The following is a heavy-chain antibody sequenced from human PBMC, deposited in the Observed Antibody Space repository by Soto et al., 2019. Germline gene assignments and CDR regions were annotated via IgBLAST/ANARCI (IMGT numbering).Heavy chain of an antibody. V-gene: IGHV4-34*01. Sequence: QVQLQQWGAGLLKPSETLSLTCAVYGGSLSGYYWSWIRQPPGKGLEWIGEINHSGSTNYNPSLKSRVTISVDTSKNQFSLKLSSVTAADTAVYYCARPKYCSGGSCLAFDYWGQGTLVTVSS. D-gene: IGHD2-15*01. CDR1: GGSLSGYY. CDR2: INHSGST. CDR3: ARPKYCSGGSCLAFDY. J-gene: IGHJ4*02.